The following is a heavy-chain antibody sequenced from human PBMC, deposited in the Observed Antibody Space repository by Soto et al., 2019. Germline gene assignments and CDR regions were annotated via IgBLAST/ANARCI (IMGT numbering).Heavy chain of an antibody. J-gene: IGHJ6*02. V-gene: IGHV1-18*01. CDR2: ISAYNGNT. CDR1: GYTFSSYG. Sequence: QVQLVQSGAEVKKPGASVKVSCKASGYTFSSYGISWVRQAPGQGLEWMGWISAYNGNTNYAQKLQGRVTLPTDTTASTAYMELRNLRSDDTAVYYCAREPNYDILTGNYDGMDVWGQGTTVTVSS. CDR3: AREPNYDILTGNYDGMDV. D-gene: IGHD3-9*01.